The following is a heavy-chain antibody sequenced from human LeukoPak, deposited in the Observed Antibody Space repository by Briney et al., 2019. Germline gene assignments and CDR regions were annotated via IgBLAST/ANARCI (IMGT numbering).Heavy chain of an antibody. CDR3: ARKLSPYYYDSSGYHDAFDI. CDR1: GFTFSSYE. Sequence: AGGSLRLSCAASGFTFSSYEMNWVRQAPGKGLEWVSYISSSGSTIYYADSVKGRFTISRDNAKNSLYLQMNSLRAEDTAVYYCARKLSPYYYDSSGYHDAFDIWGQGTMVTVSS. V-gene: IGHV3-48*03. J-gene: IGHJ3*02. CDR2: ISSSGSTI. D-gene: IGHD3-22*01.